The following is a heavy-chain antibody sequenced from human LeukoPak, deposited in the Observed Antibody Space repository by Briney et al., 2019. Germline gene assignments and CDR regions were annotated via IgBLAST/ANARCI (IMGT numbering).Heavy chain of an antibody. CDR1: VFTFGGFA. Sequence: GGSLRLSCAASVFTFGGFARSWVRRTPGKGLEWFSGISGSGDNTLYAAAVKRRFPISQDNSKNTQYPEMKSMRPEDAAIYYCAKMERNQLQKYYMHVWAQGTTVSVSS. V-gene: IGHV3-23*01. J-gene: IGHJ6*01. CDR2: ISGSGDNT. D-gene: IGHD2/OR15-2a*01. CDR3: AKMERNQLQKYYMHV.